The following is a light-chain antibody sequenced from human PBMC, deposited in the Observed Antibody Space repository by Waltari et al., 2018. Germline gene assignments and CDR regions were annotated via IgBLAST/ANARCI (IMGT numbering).Light chain of an antibody. J-gene: IGLJ2*01. CDR2: EDE. CDR3: GTWDTSLSPHVI. CDR1: DSNIGTNF. V-gene: IGLV1-51*02. Sequence: QSVLTQPPSVSAAPGQKVTISCSGSDSNIGTNFVSWYQQVPGTAPKLLIYEDEKRRSGIPARFSGSKSGTSATLAITGLQPGDEADFYCGTWDTSLSPHVIFGGGTRLTVL.